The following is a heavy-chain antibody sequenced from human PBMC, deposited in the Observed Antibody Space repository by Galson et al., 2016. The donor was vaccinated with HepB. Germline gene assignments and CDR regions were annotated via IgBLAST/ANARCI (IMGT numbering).Heavy chain of an antibody. CDR1: GYTFTSYD. V-gene: IGHV1-8*01. CDR3: ARMRGYTFGYWYFDL. CDR2: MNPTSGNT. D-gene: IGHD5-18*01. Sequence: SVKVSCKASGYTFTSYDINWVRQGTGQGLEWMGWMNPTSGNTGYAQKFQGRVTMTRNPSISTAYMELSSLSPEDTAVYYCARMRGYTFGYWYFDLWGRGTLVTVSS. J-gene: IGHJ2*01.